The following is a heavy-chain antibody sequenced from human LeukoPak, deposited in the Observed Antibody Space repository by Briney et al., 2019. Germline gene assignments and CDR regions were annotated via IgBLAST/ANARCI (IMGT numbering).Heavy chain of an antibody. CDR3: ARGLLWFGELSANDAFDI. Sequence: GASVKVSCKASGYTFTGYYMHWVRQAPGQGLEWMGWINPNSGGTNYAQKLQGRVTMTTDTSTSTAYMELRSLRSDDTAVYYCARGLLWFGELSANDAFDIWGQGTMVTVSS. CDR1: GYTFTGYY. CDR2: INPNSGGT. D-gene: IGHD3-10*01. V-gene: IGHV1-2*02. J-gene: IGHJ3*02.